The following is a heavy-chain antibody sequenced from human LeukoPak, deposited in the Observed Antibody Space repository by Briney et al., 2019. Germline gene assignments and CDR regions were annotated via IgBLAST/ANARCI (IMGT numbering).Heavy chain of an antibody. CDR2: INAGEGNT. CDR3: ARGSGWSDYYGMDV. Sequence: GSVKVSCKACGYIFGNYGMHWVRQAPGQGLEWMGWINAGEGNTKYLQKFQGRVTLTRVTSASTAYMELSSLRSEDTAVYYCARGSGWSDYYGMDVWGQGTTVIVSS. V-gene: IGHV1-3*01. J-gene: IGHJ6*02. D-gene: IGHD6-19*01. CDR1: GYIFGNYG.